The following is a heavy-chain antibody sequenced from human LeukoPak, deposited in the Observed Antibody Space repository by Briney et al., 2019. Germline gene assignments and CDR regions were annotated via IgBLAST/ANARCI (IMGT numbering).Heavy chain of an antibody. J-gene: IGHJ4*02. Sequence: PGGSLRLSCAASGFTFSSYGMHWVRQAPGKGLEWVAFIRYDGSNKYYADSVKGRFTISRDNSKNTLYLQMNSLRAEDTAVYYRAKDLSTFGTLLFDYWGQGTLVTVSS. CDR2: IRYDGSNK. CDR1: GFTFSSYG. D-gene: IGHD3-16*01. CDR3: AKDLSTFGTLLFDY. V-gene: IGHV3-30*02.